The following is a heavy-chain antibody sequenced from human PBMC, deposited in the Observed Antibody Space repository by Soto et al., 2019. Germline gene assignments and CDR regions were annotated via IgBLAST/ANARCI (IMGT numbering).Heavy chain of an antibody. CDR1: GFTFSDHW. D-gene: IGHD3-22*01. Sequence: HPGGSLRLCCAASGFTFSDHWMHWVRQAPGKGLVWVSRINNDGSRTDYADSVKGRFTISRDNAKNTLYLQMNSLRAEDTSVYYCARDRPHRYPNYYGFNPWGQGTLVTVSS. V-gene: IGHV3-74*01. CDR2: INNDGSRT. CDR3: ARDRPHRYPNYYGFNP. J-gene: IGHJ5*02.